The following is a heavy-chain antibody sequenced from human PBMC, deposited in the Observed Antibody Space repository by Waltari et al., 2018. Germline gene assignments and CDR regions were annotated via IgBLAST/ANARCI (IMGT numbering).Heavy chain of an antibody. V-gene: IGHV4-34*01. CDR3: VRLEDCTGPGGNCYSGDSFAMDV. D-gene: IGHD2-8*02. J-gene: IGHJ6*02. CDR2: INHAGYI. Sequence: QVQLQQWGAGVLQPSETLSLTCAVYGGSLSSYYWGWIRQPPGKGLEWIGEINHAGYINYHPSRRSRVTLLVDTSKSQFSLKVNSVTAADAAVYYCVRLEDCTGPGGNCYSGDSFAMDVWGQGTTVTVSS. CDR1: GGSLSSYY.